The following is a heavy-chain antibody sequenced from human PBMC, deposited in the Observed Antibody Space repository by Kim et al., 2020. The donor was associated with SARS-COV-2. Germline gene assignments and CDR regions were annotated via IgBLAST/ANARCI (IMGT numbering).Heavy chain of an antibody. CDR3: AKLRLGILIFDI. CDR2: IYYSGST. V-gene: IGHV4-39*01. J-gene: IGHJ3*02. D-gene: IGHD2-15*01. Sequence: SETLSLTCTVSGGSISSSSYYWGWIRQPPGKGLEWIGSIYYSGSTYYNPSLKSRVTISVDTSKNQFSLKLSSVTAADTAVYYCAKLRLGILIFDIWGQGTMVTVSS. CDR1: GGSISSSSYY.